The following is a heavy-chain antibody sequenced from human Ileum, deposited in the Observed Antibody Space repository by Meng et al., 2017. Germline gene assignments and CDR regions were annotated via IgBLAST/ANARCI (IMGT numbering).Heavy chain of an antibody. CDR2: IHAGSGDT. V-gene: IGHV1-3*01. J-gene: IGHJ4*01. Sequence: QVHFVQSGAEVKKPGAPVRISCKASGFTFSNYAIYWVRQAPGQSLEWLGWIHAGSGDTKFSQTFQGRLTFDRDTSADTVYMELSSLTSGDRAVYYCGRGRASFYFDFLGQGTLVTVSS. D-gene: IGHD6-6*01. CDR1: GFTFSNYA. CDR3: GRGRASFYFDF.